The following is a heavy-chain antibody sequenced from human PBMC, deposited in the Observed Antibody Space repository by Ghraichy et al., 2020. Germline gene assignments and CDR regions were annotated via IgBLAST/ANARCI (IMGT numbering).Heavy chain of an antibody. CDR3: ARLTLTYYDSLTGYYNGWFDP. CDR2: IYYSGST. D-gene: IGHD3-9*01. J-gene: IGHJ5*02. CDR1: GGSISSSSYY. V-gene: IGHV4-39*01. Sequence: ETLSLTCTVSGGSISSSSYYWGWIRQPPGKGLEWIGSIYYSGSTYYNPSLKSRVTISVDTSKNQFSLKLSSVTAADTAVYYCARLTLTYYDSLTGYYNGWFDPWGQGTLVTVSS.